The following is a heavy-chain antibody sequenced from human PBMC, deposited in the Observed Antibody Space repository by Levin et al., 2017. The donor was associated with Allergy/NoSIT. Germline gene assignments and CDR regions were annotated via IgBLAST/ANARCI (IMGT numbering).Heavy chain of an antibody. V-gene: IGHV1-2*06. CDR1: GFSVSGYY. CDR2: SNPHSGGT. D-gene: IGHD1-26*01. CDR3: ATTVVPNFYYYYVDV. Sequence: GESLKISCKASGFSVSGYYMHWVRQAPGQGLERMGRSNPHSGGTNYAQKFRDRVTMTRDASGSTAYMELRRLTSDDTAMYYCATTVVPNFYYYYVDVWGEGTTVTVSS. J-gene: IGHJ6*03.